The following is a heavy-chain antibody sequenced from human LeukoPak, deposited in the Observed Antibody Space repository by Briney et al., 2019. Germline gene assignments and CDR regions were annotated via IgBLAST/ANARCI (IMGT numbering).Heavy chain of an antibody. J-gene: IGHJ4*02. CDR3: ARDESLAVATGDY. D-gene: IGHD6-19*01. V-gene: IGHV1-18*01. CDR2: ISAYNGNT. Sequence: ASVKVSCKASGYTFSNYGVSWVRQAPGQGLEWMGWISAYNGNTNYAHKFQGRVTMTTDTSTSTASMELRSLRSDDTALYYCARDESLAVATGDYWGQGTLVTVSS. CDR1: GYTFSNYG.